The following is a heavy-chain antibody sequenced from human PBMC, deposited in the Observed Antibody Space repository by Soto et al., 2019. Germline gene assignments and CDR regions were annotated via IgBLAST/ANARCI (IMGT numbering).Heavy chain of an antibody. CDR2: IYSGDKT. J-gene: IGHJ5*01. V-gene: IGHV3-66*01. Sequence: EVQLVQSGGGLVQPGGSLRLSCAASGFTVSSNYMTWVRQGPGKGLEWVSVIYSGDKTDYADSVKGRFTISRDNSKNTLYLQLNSLRVEDTAMYYCARTRVPWIQLWFGWFDSWGQGALVTVSS. CDR1: GFTVSSNY. D-gene: IGHD5-18*01. CDR3: ARTRVPWIQLWFGWFDS.